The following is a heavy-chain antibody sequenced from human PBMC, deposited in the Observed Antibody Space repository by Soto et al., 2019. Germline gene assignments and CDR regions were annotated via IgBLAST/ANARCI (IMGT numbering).Heavy chain of an antibody. D-gene: IGHD4-17*01. Sequence: LRLSCAASGFTFSSYGMHWVRQAPGKGLEWVAVISYDGSNKYYADSVKGRFTISRDNSKNTLYLQMNSLRAEDTAVYYCAKDLATVTTGWVYYYYGMDVWGQGTTVTVSS. V-gene: IGHV3-30*18. J-gene: IGHJ6*02. CDR2: ISYDGSNK. CDR3: AKDLATVTTGWVYYYYGMDV. CDR1: GFTFSSYG.